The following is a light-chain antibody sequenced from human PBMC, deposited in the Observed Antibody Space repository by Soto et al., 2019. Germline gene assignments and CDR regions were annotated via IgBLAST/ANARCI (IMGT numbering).Light chain of an antibody. V-gene: IGKV1-33*01. CDR3: QQYDSLAPCT. Sequence: DIQMTQSPSSLSASVGDRVTITCQASQDIKNYLNWYQQKPGKAPKLLIYDASTLETGVPSRFSGRGSGTDFTFTIASLQPEDFAKYYCQQYDSLAPCTFGGGTKVEIE. CDR2: DAS. CDR1: QDIKNY. J-gene: IGKJ4*01.